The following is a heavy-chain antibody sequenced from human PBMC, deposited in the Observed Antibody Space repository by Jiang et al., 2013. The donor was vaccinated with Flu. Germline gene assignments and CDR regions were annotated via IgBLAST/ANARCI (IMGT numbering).Heavy chain of an antibody. CDR1: GGSTSSDSYY. J-gene: IGHJ5*02. V-gene: IGHV4-61*02. CDR3: ARVEYSSSIDWFDP. D-gene: IGHD6-6*01. Sequence: SLTCTVSGGSTSSDSYYWSWLRQPAGKGLEWIGRIYTSGSTNYNPSLKSRVTISVDTSKNQFSLKLSSVTAADTAVYYCARVEYSSSIDWFDPWGQGTLVTVSS. CDR2: IYTSGST.